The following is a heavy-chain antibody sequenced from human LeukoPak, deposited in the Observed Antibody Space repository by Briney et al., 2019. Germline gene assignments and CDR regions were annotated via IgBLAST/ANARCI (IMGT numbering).Heavy chain of an antibody. CDR2: IYTSGST. CDR3: ARERNYYDSSGPFDY. Sequence: SETLSLACTVSGGSISSSSYYWSWIRQPAGKGLEWIGRIYTSGSTNYNPSLKSRVTISVDTSKNQFSLKLSSVTAADTAVYYCARERNYYDSSGPFDYWGQGTLVTVSS. D-gene: IGHD3-22*01. J-gene: IGHJ4*02. V-gene: IGHV4-61*02. CDR1: GGSISSSSYY.